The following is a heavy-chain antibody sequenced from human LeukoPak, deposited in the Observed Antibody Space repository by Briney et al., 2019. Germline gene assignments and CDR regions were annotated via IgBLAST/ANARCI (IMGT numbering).Heavy chain of an antibody. V-gene: IGHV4-61*02. CDR3: ARDSTYCSSTSCRRYYMDV. J-gene: IGHJ6*03. CDR1: GGSISSGSYY. Sequence: PSQTLSLTCTVSGGSISSGSYYWSWIRQPAGKGLEWIGRIYTSGSTNYNPSLKSRVTISVDTSKNQFSLKLSSVTAAGTAVYYCARDSTYCSSTSCRRYYMDVWGKGTTVTVSS. CDR2: IYTSGST. D-gene: IGHD2-2*01.